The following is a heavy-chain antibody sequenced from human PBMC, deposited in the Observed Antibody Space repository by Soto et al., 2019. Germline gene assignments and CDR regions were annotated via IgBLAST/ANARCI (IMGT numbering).Heavy chain of an antibody. CDR3: AHHEAVAGRPLWYIIYFDY. CDR1: GVSLSTSGVG. V-gene: IGHV2-5*02. D-gene: IGHD6-19*01. CDR2: IYWDDDK. Sequence: QITLKESGPTLVKPTQTLTLTCTFSGVSLSTSGVGVGWFRQPPGKALAWLALIYWDDDKRYSPSLKSRLTLTKDTSKHQVVLTMTNMDPVDTATYYCAHHEAVAGRPLWYIIYFDYWGQGTLVTVSS. J-gene: IGHJ4*02.